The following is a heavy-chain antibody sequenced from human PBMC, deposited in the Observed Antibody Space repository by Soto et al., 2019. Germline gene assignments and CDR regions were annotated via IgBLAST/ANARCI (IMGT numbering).Heavy chain of an antibody. V-gene: IGHV1-18*01. CDR3: ARVLGYNSSWWRHTAFDI. D-gene: IGHD6-13*01. J-gene: IGHJ3*02. CDR1: GYTFSSYG. Sequence: ASVKVSCKASGYTFSSYGISWVRQAPGQGLEWMGWISAYNGSTNYAQKFQGRVTMTTDTSTSTAYMELRSLRSDDTAVYYCARVLGYNSSWWRHTAFDIWGQGTMVTVS. CDR2: ISAYNGST.